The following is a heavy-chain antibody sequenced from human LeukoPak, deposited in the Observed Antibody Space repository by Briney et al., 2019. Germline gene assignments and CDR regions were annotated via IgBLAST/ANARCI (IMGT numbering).Heavy chain of an antibody. V-gene: IGHV4-59*08. J-gene: IGHJ6*03. CDR1: GRSISSYY. CDR2: IFYSGRN. D-gene: IGHD5-18*01. Sequence: PSETLSLTCTVSGRSISSYYLNWIRQPPGKGLEWIGYIFYSGRNNYNPSLKSRVTISVDTSKNQFSLKLSSVTAADTAVYYCARTEESGYSYRYFGYYYYMDVWGKGTTVTVSS. CDR3: ARTEESGYSYRYFGYYYYMDV.